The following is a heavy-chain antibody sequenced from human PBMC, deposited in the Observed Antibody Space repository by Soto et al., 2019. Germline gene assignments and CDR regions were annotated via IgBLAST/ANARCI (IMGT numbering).Heavy chain of an antibody. CDR1: GFTFRNYA. V-gene: IGHV3-23*01. D-gene: IGHD3-22*01. CDR2: ISVSDAGT. CDR3: AKDAPGSGWLSDY. J-gene: IGHJ4*02. Sequence: PGGSLRLSCAASGFTFRNYAMSWVRDAPGKGLEWVSTISVSDAGTSYADSVKGRFTISRDNSKNTLYLQMNSLRAEDTAVYYCAKDAPGSGWLSDYWGQGARVTVSS.